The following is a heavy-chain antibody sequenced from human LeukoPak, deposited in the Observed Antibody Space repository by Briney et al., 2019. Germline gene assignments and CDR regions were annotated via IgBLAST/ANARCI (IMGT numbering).Heavy chain of an antibody. CDR1: GNTFTSYD. CDR3: ARDREYYFDY. J-gene: IGHJ4*02. CDR2: ISAYNGNT. V-gene: IGHV1-18*04. D-gene: IGHD3-10*01. Sequence: AASVKVSCKASGNTFTSYDVNWVRQATGQGLEWMGWISAYNGNTNYAQKLQGRVTMTTDTSTSTAYMELRSLRSDDTAVYYCARDREYYFDYWGQGTLVTVSS.